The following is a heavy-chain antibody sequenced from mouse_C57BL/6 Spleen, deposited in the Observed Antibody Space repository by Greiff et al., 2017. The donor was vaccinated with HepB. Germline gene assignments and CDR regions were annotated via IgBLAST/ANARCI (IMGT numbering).Heavy chain of an antibody. CDR3: ASLYDGFYYYAMDY. Sequence: VHLVESGPGLVQPSQSLSITCTVSGLSLTSYGVHWVRQSPGKGLEWLGVIWSGGSTDYNAAFISRLSISKDNSKSQVFFNMNSLQADDTAIYYCASLYDGFYYYAMDYWGQGTSVTVSS. CDR1: GLSLTSYG. V-gene: IGHV2-2*01. J-gene: IGHJ4*01. D-gene: IGHD2-3*01. CDR2: IWSGGST.